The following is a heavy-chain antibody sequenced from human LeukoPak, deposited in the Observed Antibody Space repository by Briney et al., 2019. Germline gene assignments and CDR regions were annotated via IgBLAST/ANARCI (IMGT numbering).Heavy chain of an antibody. Sequence: PGGSLRLSCAASGFTFSSYWMSWVRQAPGKGLEWVANIKQDGSEKYYVDSVKGRFTISRDNAKNSLYLQMNSLRAEDTAVYYCAKALTTLRYFDWLEWWFDPWGQGTLVTVSS. D-gene: IGHD3-9*01. CDR2: IKQDGSEK. CDR3: AKALTTLRYFDWLEWWFDP. CDR1: GFTFSSYW. V-gene: IGHV3-7*03. J-gene: IGHJ5*02.